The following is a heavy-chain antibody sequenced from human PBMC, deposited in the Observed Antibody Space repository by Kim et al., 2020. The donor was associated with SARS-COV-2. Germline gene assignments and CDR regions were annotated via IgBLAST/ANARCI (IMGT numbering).Heavy chain of an antibody. CDR3: ARAPYCSGGSCYFDY. J-gene: IGHJ4*02. CDR2: LSSSSSTI. CDR1: GFTFSSYN. V-gene: IGHV3-48*02. D-gene: IGHD2-15*01. Sequence: GGSLRLSCAASGFTFSSYNVHWVRQASGKGLVWVSYLSSSSSTIYYADSVKGRFTITRDNAKNSLYLQMNSLRDEDTAVYYCARAPYCSGGSCYFDYWGQGTLVTVSS.